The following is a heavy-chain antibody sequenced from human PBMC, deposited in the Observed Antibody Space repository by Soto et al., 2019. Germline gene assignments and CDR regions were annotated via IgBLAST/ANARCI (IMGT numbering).Heavy chain of an antibody. CDR1: GYTFTGYY. V-gene: IGHV1-2*02. J-gene: IGHJ5*02. D-gene: IGHD3-3*01. CDR2: INPNSGGT. CDR3: ARENYDFWSGYYSGANWFDP. Sequence: QVQLVQSGAEVKKPGASVKVSCKASGYTFTGYYMHWVRQAPGQGLEWMGWINPNSGGTNYAQKCQGRVTMTRDTSISTAYMELSRLRSDDTAVYYCARENYDFWSGYYSGANWFDPWGQGTLVTVSS.